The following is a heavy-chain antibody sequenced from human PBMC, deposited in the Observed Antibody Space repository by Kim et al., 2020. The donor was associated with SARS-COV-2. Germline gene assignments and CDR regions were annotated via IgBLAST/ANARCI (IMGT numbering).Heavy chain of an antibody. Sequence: ASVKVSCKASGYTFTGYYMHWVRQAPGQGLEWMGRINPNSGGTNYAQKFQGRVTMTRDTSISTAYMELSRLRSDDTAVYYCARDPHHDYVDYMDVWGKGTTVTVSS. CDR2: INPNSGGT. CDR1: GYTFTGYY. D-gene: IGHD4-17*01. CDR3: ARDPHHDYVDYMDV. J-gene: IGHJ6*03. V-gene: IGHV1-2*06.